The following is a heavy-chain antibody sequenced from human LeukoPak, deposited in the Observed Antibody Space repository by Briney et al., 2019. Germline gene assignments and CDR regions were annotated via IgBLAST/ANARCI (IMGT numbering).Heavy chain of an antibody. CDR3: ARIGHIGPYAFDI. D-gene: IGHD2-21*01. CDR2: INPNSGGT. Sequence: LWASVKVSCKASGYTFTSYDINWVRQATGQGLEWMGWINPNSGGTNYAQKFQGRVTMTRDTSISTAYMELSRLRSDDTAVYYCARIGHIGPYAFDIWGQGTMVTVSS. V-gene: IGHV1-2*02. J-gene: IGHJ3*02. CDR1: GYTFTSYD.